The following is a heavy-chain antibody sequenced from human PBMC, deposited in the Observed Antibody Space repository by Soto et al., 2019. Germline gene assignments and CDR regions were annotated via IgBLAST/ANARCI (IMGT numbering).Heavy chain of an antibody. CDR2: ISGYNGNT. V-gene: IGHV1-18*01. Sequence: QVQLVQSGAEVRKPGASVKVSCKASGYTFTNYGVTWVRQAPGQGLEWVGWISGYNGNTNYAEKLQGRVTVTTDTSTSTASMELRSLTSDDTAVYYCARGSEGFDYWGQGTLVTVSS. J-gene: IGHJ4*02. CDR1: GYTFTNYG. CDR3: ARGSEGFDY.